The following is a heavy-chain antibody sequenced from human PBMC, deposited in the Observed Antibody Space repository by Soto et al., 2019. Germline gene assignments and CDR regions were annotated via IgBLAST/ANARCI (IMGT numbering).Heavy chain of an antibody. CDR3: ARDLSYGSGSYVVY. D-gene: IGHD3-10*01. Sequence: GGSLRLSCAASGFRFSSFWMSWVRQAPGKGLEWVASIKEDGSEKYYVDSVKGRFTISRDNVKNSLHLQMNSLRAEDTAVYYCARDLSYGSGSYVVYWGQGT. V-gene: IGHV3-7*01. CDR2: IKEDGSEK. CDR1: GFRFSSFW. J-gene: IGHJ4*02.